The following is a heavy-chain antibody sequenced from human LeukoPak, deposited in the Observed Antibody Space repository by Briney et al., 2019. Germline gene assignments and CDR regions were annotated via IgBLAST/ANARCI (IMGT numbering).Heavy chain of an antibody. CDR1: GDSISSSNYY. V-gene: IGHV4-39*01. CDR2: IYYSGIT. J-gene: IGHJ4*02. CDR3: ARGLGLTAVTEYYFDY. D-gene: IGHD4-17*01. Sequence: SETLSLTCIVSGDSISSSNYYWGWIRQPPGKGLEWVGSIYYSGITYYRSSLKSRVTISVDTSKNQFSLKLSSVTAADTAVYYCARGLGLTAVTEYYFDYWGQGTLVTVSS.